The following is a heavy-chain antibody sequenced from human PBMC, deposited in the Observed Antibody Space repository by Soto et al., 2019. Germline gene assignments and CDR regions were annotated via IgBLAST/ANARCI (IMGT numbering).Heavy chain of an antibody. V-gene: IGHV1-18*01. CDR1: GYTFTSHG. CDR2: ISAYNGNT. D-gene: IGHD6-6*01. Sequence: GASVKVSCKASGYTFTSHGVSWVRQAPGQGLEWMGWISAYNGNTNYAQKLQGRVTMTTDTSTSTAYMELRSLRSDDTAVYYCARDQAAPPLYYFDYWGQGTLVTVSS. J-gene: IGHJ4*02. CDR3: ARDQAAPPLYYFDY.